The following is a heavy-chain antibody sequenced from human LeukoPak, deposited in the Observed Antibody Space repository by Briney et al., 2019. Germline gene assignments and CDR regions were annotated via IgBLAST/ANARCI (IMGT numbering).Heavy chain of an antibody. CDR2: IDPSGGST. V-gene: IGHV1-46*01. J-gene: IGHJ5*02. CDR1: GYTFTSYY. D-gene: IGHD4-17*01. CDR3: ARDSTTPTTGFDP. Sequence: ASVKVSCKASGYTFTSYYMHWVRQAPGQGLEWMGIIDPSGGSTSYAQKFQGRVTMTRDTSTSTVYMELSSLRSEDTAVYYCARDSTTPTTGFDPWGQGTLVTVSS.